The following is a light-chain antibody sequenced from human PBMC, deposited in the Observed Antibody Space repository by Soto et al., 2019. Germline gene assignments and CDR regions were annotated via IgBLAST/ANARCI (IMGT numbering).Light chain of an antibody. Sequence: QSALTQPPSASGSPGQSVTISCTGSSSDVGAYNYVSWYQQHPGKAPKLMIYEVTKRPSGVPDRFSGSKSGNTASLTVSGLQAEDEADSYCSSYAGSNNLPFGGGTKVTVL. CDR2: EVT. V-gene: IGLV2-8*01. CDR3: SSYAGSNNLP. CDR1: SSDVGAYNY. J-gene: IGLJ3*02.